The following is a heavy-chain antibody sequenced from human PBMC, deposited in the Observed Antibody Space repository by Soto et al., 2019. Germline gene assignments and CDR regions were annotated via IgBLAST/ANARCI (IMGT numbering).Heavy chain of an antibody. D-gene: IGHD3-9*01. CDR3: AHRPLPYFDVLTGSWLVDRFDP. CDR2: IYWDDDE. Sequence: SGPTLVNPTQTLTLTCTFSGFSLNTSGVGVGWIRQPPGKALEWLALIYWDDDERYSPSLKSRLTITKDTSKNQVVLTMTNMDPVDTGTYYCAHRPLPYFDVLTGSWLVDRFDPWGQGTTVTVSS. J-gene: IGHJ5*02. V-gene: IGHV2-5*02. CDR1: GFSLNTSGVG.